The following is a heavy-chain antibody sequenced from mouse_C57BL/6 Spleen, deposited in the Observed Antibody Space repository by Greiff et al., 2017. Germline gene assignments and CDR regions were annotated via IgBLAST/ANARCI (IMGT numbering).Heavy chain of an antibody. CDR2: IDPSDSYT. CDR3: ARGGYGNYYFDY. J-gene: IGHJ2*01. D-gene: IGHD2-1*01. CDR1: GYTFTSYW. Sequence: VQLQQPGAELVMPGASVKLSCKASGYTFTSYWMHWVKQRPGQGLEWIGEIDPSDSYTNYNQKFKGKSTLTVDKSASTAYMLLSRLTSAYSAVYYCARGGYGNYYFDYWGQGTTLTVSS. V-gene: IGHV1-69*01.